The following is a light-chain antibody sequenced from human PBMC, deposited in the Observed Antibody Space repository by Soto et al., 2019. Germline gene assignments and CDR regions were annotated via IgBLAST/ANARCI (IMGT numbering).Light chain of an antibody. CDR2: DAS. Sequence: RVMTQSPATLSLSPGERATLSCRASQSVSSYLAWYQQKPGQAPRLLIYDASNRATGIPARFSGSGSGTEFTLTISSLQSEDCAIYYCQQYHTWPITFGGGTKVDIK. CDR3: QQYHTWPIT. V-gene: IGKV3D-15*01. CDR1: QSVSSY. J-gene: IGKJ4*01.